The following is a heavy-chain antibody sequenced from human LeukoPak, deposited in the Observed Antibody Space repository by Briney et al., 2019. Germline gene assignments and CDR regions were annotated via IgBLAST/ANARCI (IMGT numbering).Heavy chain of an antibody. CDR1: GYTFTDYY. CDR3: ATDNYGTLYY. Sequence: GASVKVSCKASGYTFTDYYIHWVRRAPGQGLEWMGWIDPRSGGTRCTQKFQGRVTMTRDTSISTVYLDLSGLTFDDTAVYYCATDNYGTLYYWGQGTLVTVSS. D-gene: IGHD3-16*01. V-gene: IGHV1-2*02. CDR2: IDPRSGGT. J-gene: IGHJ4*02.